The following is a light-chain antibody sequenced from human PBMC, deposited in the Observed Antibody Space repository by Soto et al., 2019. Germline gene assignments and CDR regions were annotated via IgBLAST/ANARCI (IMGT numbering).Light chain of an antibody. J-gene: IGLJ2*01. V-gene: IGLV2-23*03. CDR3: CSYADGSNFGL. CDR2: EGS. CDR1: NSDVGSYNL. Sequence: QSALTQPASVSGSPGQSITISCTGTNSDVGSYNLVSWYQQHPGKAPKLMVYEGSKRPSGVSHRFSGSKSGNTASLTISGLQAEDEADYYCCSYADGSNFGLFGGGTQLTVL.